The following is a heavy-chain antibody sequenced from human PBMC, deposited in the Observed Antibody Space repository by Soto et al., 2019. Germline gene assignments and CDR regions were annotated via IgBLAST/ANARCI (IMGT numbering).Heavy chain of an antibody. J-gene: IGHJ6*02. D-gene: IGHD1-7*01. CDR3: TGGSDNWNYRGSQDV. Sequence: GGSLRLSCVGSEFTFSLYVIGWVRQAPGKGPEWVSFISGSGASTYYADSVKGRFAISRDNSKNTVYLQMNNLRPEDTAVYYCTGGSDNWNYRGSQDVWGQGTTVTGS. CDR1: EFTFSLYV. CDR2: ISGSGAST. V-gene: IGHV3-23*01.